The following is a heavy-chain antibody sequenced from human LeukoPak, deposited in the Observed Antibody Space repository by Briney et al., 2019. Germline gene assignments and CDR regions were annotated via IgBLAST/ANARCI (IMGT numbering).Heavy chain of an antibody. V-gene: IGHV4-59*01. CDR3: AGGIFGVVINAFHI. CDR1: GGSLSSYH. D-gene: IGHD3-3*01. CDR2: TYNSGST. J-gene: IGHJ3*02. Sequence: PSETLSLTCTVSGGSLSSYHWSWIRQPPGKGLEWIGDTYNSGSTNYNPSLKSRVTISVDTSKNQFSLKLTSVTAADTAVYYCAGGIFGVVINAFHIWGQGTMVTVSS.